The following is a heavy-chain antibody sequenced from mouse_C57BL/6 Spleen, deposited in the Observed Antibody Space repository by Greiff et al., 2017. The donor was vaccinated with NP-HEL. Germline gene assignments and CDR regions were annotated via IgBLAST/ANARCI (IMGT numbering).Heavy chain of an antibody. D-gene: IGHD2-1*01. CDR2: ISDGGSYT. CDR3: ARGGYGNCFDY. J-gene: IGHJ2*01. Sequence: EVQWVESGGGLVKPGGSLKLSCAASGFTFSSYAMSWVRQTPEKRLEWVATISDGGSYTYYPDNVKGRFTISRDNAKNNLYLQMSHLKSEDTAMYYCARGGYGNCFDYWGQGTTLTVSS. CDR1: GFTFSSYA. V-gene: IGHV5-4*01.